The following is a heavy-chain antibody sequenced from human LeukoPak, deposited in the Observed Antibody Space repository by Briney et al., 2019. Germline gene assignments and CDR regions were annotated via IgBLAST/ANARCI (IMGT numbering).Heavy chain of an antibody. D-gene: IGHD2-21*02. Sequence: SQTLSLTCAISGDSISSHSAAWNWIRQSPSRGLEWLGRTYYRSKWYHDYAVSVKSRITITPDTSKNQFSLQLNSVTPEDTAVYYCARDVDCGHSDCAYPFADWGQGTLVTVSS. V-gene: IGHV6-1*01. J-gene: IGHJ4*02. CDR3: ARDVDCGHSDCAYPFAD. CDR1: GDSISSHSAA. CDR2: TYYRSKWYH.